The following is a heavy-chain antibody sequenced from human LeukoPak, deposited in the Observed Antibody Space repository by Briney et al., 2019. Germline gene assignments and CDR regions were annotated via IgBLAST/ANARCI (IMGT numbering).Heavy chain of an antibody. CDR2: ISYDGSNK. D-gene: IGHD3-3*01. CDR3: ARDPYDFWSGSDY. V-gene: IGHV3-30*03. J-gene: IGHJ4*02. CDR1: GFTFSSYW. Sequence: GGSLRLSCAASGFTFSSYWMSWVRQAPGKGLEWVAVISYDGSNKYYADSVKGRFTISRDNSKNTLYLQMNSLRAEDTAVYYCARDPYDFWSGSDYWGQGTLVTVSS.